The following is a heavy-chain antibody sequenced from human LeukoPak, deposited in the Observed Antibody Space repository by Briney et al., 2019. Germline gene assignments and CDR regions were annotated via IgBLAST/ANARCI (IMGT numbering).Heavy chain of an antibody. Sequence: SETLSLTCTVSGVSIGSYYWSWIRQPPGKGLEWIGYSYYSGSTDYNPSLKSRVTISVDTSKNQFSLKLSSVSAADTAVYYCARADNYGYILAYWGQGTLVTVSS. V-gene: IGHV4-59*01. J-gene: IGHJ4*02. CDR1: GVSIGSYY. CDR3: ARADNYGYILAY. D-gene: IGHD5-18*01. CDR2: SYYSGST.